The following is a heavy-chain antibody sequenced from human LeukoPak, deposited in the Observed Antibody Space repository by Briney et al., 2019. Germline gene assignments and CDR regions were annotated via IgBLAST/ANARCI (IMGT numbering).Heavy chain of an antibody. CDR2: ISYDGSNK. D-gene: IGHD3-16*02. J-gene: IGHJ4*02. CDR3: ARDRAAAFIMITFGGVIGADY. V-gene: IGHV3-30-3*01. Sequence: PGRSLRLSCAASGFTFSSYAMHWVRQAPGKGLEWVAVISYDGSNKYYADSVKGRFTISRDNSKNTLYLQMNSLRAEDTAVYYCARDRAAAFIMITFGGVIGADYWGQGTLVTVSS. CDR1: GFTFSSYA.